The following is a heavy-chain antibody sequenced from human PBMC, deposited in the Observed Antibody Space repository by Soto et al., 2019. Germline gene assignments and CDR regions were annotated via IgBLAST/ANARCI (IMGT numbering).Heavy chain of an antibody. Sequence: GGSLRLSCTASGFSFISYSLHWVRQTPGKGLEWVAVISYDGSNKYYADSVKGRFTVSRDSPKNTLFLQMNSLKPEDTAVYYCARAPPRGIAAPGTWGSGMDVWGQGTTVTVSS. V-gene: IGHV3-30-3*01. CDR2: ISYDGSNK. D-gene: IGHD6-13*01. CDR1: GFSFISYS. CDR3: ARAPPRGIAAPGTWGSGMDV. J-gene: IGHJ6*02.